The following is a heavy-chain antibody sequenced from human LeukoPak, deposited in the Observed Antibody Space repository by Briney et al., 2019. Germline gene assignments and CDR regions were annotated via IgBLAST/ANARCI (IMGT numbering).Heavy chain of an antibody. CDR2: INHSGST. D-gene: IGHD1-26*01. Sequence: SKTLSLTCAVYGGSFSGYYWSWIRQPPEKGLEWIGEINHSGSTNYNPSLKSRVTISVDTSKNQFSLKLSSVTAADTAVYYCARGSGSYYYYYGMDVWGKGTTVTVSS. J-gene: IGHJ6*04. CDR1: GGSFSGYY. CDR3: ARGSGSYYYYYGMDV. V-gene: IGHV4-34*01.